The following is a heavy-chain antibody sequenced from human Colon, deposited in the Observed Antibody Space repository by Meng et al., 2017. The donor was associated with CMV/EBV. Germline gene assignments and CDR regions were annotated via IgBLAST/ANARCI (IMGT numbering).Heavy chain of an antibody. Sequence: GGSLRLSCAASGFTFSSYEMNWVRQAPGKGLEWVSYISTTGYAIYYSDSVKGRFTISRDNAKNSLYLLMSSLRAEDTAVYYCARKGWNYREGFDFWGLGTMVTVSS. V-gene: IGHV3-48*03. D-gene: IGHD3-16*02. J-gene: IGHJ3*01. CDR1: GFTFSSYE. CDR2: ISTTGYAI. CDR3: ARKGWNYREGFDF.